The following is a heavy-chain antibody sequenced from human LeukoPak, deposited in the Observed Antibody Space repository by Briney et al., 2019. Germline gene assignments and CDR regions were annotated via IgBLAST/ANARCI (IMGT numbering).Heavy chain of an antibody. D-gene: IGHD2-2*01. CDR1: GFTFDDYA. V-gene: IGHV3-43D*03. CDR2: ITWDGDST. J-gene: IGHJ5*02. CDR3: AKGGDIWRSRSSGADWFDP. Sequence: GGSLRLSCAASGFTFDDYAMHWVRQAPGKGLEWVSLITWDGDSTYYADSVKGRFTISRDNSKNYLYLQMNSLRAEDTAVYYCAKGGDIWRSRSSGADWFDPWGQGTLVTVSS.